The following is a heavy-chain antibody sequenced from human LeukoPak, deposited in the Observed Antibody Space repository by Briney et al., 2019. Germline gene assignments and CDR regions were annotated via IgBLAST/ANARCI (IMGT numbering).Heavy chain of an antibody. CDR2: IKPDGSEK. Sequence: GGSLRLSCAASGFIFTTYWMSWVRQAPGKGLEWVAMIKPDGSEKYYVDSVKGRFTFARDNAKNSMYLQMNSLRVEDTAVYYCARSGNLDYWGQGTLVIVSS. D-gene: IGHD3-10*01. CDR1: GFIFTTYW. V-gene: IGHV3-7*02. J-gene: IGHJ4*02. CDR3: ARSGNLDY.